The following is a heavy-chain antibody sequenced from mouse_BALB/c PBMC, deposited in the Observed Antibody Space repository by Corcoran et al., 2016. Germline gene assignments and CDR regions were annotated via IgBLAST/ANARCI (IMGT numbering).Heavy chain of an antibody. CDR2: IDPENGNT. D-gene: IGHD2-1*01. Sequence: EVQLQQAGAELVRPGALVKLSCKASGFNIKDYYMNWVKQRPEQGLEWIGWIDPENGNTIYDPKFQGKASITADTSSNTAYLQLSSLTSEDTAVYYCARNGKGCAMDYWGQGTSVTVSS. CDR3: ARNGKGCAMDY. J-gene: IGHJ4*01. V-gene: IGHV14-1*02. CDR1: GFNIKDYY.